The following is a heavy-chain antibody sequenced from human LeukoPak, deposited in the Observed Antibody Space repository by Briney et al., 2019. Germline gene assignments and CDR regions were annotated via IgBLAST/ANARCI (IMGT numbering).Heavy chain of an antibody. D-gene: IGHD2-2*03. V-gene: IGHV3-23*01. CDR3: AKDSGWILFDD. CDR2: IGPSGDRT. J-gene: IGHJ4*02. CDR1: GFPFSSYA. Sequence: GGSLRLSCAASGFPFSSYAMSWGRQAPGKGLEWVSGIGPSGDRTYYLDSVKGRFTISRDNSKNTVYLQMSSLRADDTAVYYCAKDSGWILFDDWGQGTLVTVSS.